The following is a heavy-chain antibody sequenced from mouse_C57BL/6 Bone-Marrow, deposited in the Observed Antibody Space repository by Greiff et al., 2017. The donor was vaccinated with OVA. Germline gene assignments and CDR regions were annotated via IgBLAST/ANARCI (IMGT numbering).Heavy chain of an antibody. Sequence: VKLQESGAELVKPGASVKMSCKASGYTFTSYWITWVKQRPGQGLEWIGDIYPGSGSTNYNEKFKSKATLTVDTSSSTAYMQLSSLTSEDSAVYYCARDYYDYDDYYAMDYWGQGTSVTVSS. CDR1: GYTFTSYW. J-gene: IGHJ4*01. D-gene: IGHD2-4*01. V-gene: IGHV1-55*01. CDR2: IYPGSGST. CDR3: ARDYYDYDDYYAMDY.